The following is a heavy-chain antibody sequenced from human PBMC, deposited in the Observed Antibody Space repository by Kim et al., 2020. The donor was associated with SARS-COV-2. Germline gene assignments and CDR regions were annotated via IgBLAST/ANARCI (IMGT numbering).Heavy chain of an antibody. Sequence: GGSLRLSCVASGFSFSSSAMNWVRQAPGKGLEWVSSISGSGDSTYYADSVRGRFTISRDNSKSTLYLQMNGLRAEDTAVYYCAREGVTSRSSTYWGQGTLLTVSS. D-gene: IGHD6-6*01. J-gene: IGHJ4*02. CDR2: ISGSGDST. V-gene: IGHV3-23*01. CDR1: GFSFSSSA. CDR3: AREGVTSRSSTY.